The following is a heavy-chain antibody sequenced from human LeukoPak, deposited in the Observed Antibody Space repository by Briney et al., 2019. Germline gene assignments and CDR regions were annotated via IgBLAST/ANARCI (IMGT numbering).Heavy chain of an antibody. D-gene: IGHD6-19*01. CDR3: ARARSPNIAVAGACFDY. J-gene: IGHJ4*02. CDR1: DVSISTYY. V-gene: IGHV4-4*07. Sequence: SETLSLTCTVSDVSISTYYWNWIRQPAGKGLEWIGRIYTSGTTNYSTSLKSRITMPVGTSKNQFSLNLSSVTAADTAVYYCARARSPNIAVAGACFDYWGQGILVTVSS. CDR2: IYTSGTT.